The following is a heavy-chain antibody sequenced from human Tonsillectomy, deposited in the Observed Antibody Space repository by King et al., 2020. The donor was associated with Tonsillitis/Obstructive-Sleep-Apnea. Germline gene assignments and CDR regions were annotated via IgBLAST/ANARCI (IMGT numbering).Heavy chain of an antibody. CDR3: ARVGYCSSTSCLDNFDY. V-gene: IGHV1-8*01. J-gene: IGHJ4*02. CDR1: GYTFTSYD. CDR2: MNPNSGNT. D-gene: IGHD2-2*01. Sequence: VQLVESGAEVKKPGASVKVSCKASGYTFTSYDINWVRQATGQGLEWMGWMNPNSGNTCYAQKFQGRVTMTRNTSISTAYMELSSLRSEDTAVYYCARVGYCSSTSCLDNFDYWGQGTLVTVSS.